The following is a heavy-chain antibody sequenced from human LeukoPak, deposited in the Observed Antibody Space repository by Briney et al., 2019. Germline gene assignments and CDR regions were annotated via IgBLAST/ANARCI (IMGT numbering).Heavy chain of an antibody. CDR2: ISYDGTNK. D-gene: IGHD3-3*01. J-gene: IGHJ4*02. CDR1: GFTFSNYD. V-gene: IGHV3-30*18. Sequence: GRSLRLSCAASGFTFSNYDMHWVRQAPGKGLEWVAVISYDGTNKYYADSVKGRFTISRDNSKSTLYLQMNSLRAEGTAVYYCAKENDFVYWGQGTLVTVSS. CDR3: AKENDFVY.